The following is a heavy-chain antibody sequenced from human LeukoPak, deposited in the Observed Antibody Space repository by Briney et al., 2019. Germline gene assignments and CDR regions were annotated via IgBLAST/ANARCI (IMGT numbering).Heavy chain of an antibody. CDR3: ARQNDFRLDY. J-gene: IGHJ4*02. V-gene: IGHV5-51*01. CDR2: IYPGDSDT. D-gene: IGHD3-3*01. CDR1: GYTFSSYW. Sequence: SGESLKISCKGSGYTFSSYWIGWVRQMPGKGLEWMGIIYPGDSDTRYSPSLQGQVTISVDTSIDTAYLQWSSLKASDTAIYYCARQNDFRLDYWGQGTLVTVSS.